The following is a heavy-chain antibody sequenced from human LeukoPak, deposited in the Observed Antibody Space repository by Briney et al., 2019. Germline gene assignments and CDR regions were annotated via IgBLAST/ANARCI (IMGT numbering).Heavy chain of an antibody. J-gene: IGHJ4*02. V-gene: IGHV1-18*01. CDR3: ARGLGNDGIFDY. D-gene: IGHD1-1*01. CDR2: ISVYNGNT. CDR1: GYTFTSYG. Sequence: ASVKVSCKASGYTFTSYGITWVRQAPGQGLEWMGWISVYNGNTNYAQKLQGRVTMTTDTSTSTAYMELSSLRSEDTAVYYCARGLGNDGIFDYWGQGTLVTVSS.